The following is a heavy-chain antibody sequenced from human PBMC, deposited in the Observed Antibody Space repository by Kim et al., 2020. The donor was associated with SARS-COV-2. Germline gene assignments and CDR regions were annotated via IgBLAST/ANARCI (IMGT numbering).Heavy chain of an antibody. CDR3: AKLDYGYYYYGMDV. D-gene: IGHD4-17*01. Sequence: GGSLRLSCAASGFTFGDYAMHWVRQAPGKGLEWVSGISWNSGSIGYADSVKGRFTISRDNAKNSLYLQMNSLRAEDTALYYCAKLDYGYYYYGMDVWGQGTTVTVSS. J-gene: IGHJ6*02. V-gene: IGHV3-9*01. CDR1: GFTFGDYA. CDR2: ISWNSGSI.